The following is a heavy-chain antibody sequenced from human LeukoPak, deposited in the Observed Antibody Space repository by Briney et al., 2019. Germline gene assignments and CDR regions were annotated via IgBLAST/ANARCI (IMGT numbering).Heavy chain of an antibody. Sequence: ASVKVSCRASGYTFTGYYMHWVRQAPGQGLEWMGWINPNSGDTKYSQKFQGRVTMTRDTSISTAYMELSRLRSDDTAVYYCATQRGSYLWGTDFDYWGQGTLVTVSS. CDR1: GYTFTGYY. CDR2: INPNSGDT. J-gene: IGHJ4*02. CDR3: ATQRGSYLWGTDFDY. V-gene: IGHV1-2*02. D-gene: IGHD3-16*01.